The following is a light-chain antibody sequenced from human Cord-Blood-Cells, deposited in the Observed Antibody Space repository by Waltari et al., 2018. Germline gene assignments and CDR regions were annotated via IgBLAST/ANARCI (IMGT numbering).Light chain of an antibody. V-gene: IGKV1-39*01. Sequence: DNQLTQSPPSLSAFLGDRVTITCRASQSISSYLNWYQQKPGKAPKLLIYAASSLQSGIPSRFSGSGSGTDFTLTISSLQPEDFATYYCQQSYSTPRTFGGGTKVEIK. J-gene: IGKJ4*01. CDR1: QSISSY. CDR2: AAS. CDR3: QQSYSTPRT.